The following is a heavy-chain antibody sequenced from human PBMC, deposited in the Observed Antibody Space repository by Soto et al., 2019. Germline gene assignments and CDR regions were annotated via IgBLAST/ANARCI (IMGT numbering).Heavy chain of an antibody. Sequence: QVQLVESGGGVVQPGRSLRLSCVASGFTFSSYGMHWVRQAPGKGLEWVAVISYDGSNKYYADSVKGRFTISRDNSKNTLYLQMNSLRAEDTAVYYCAKDPYGGNSFVDYWGQGTLVTVSS. CDR3: AKDPYGGNSFVDY. J-gene: IGHJ4*02. D-gene: IGHD4-17*01. V-gene: IGHV3-30*18. CDR1: GFTFSSYG. CDR2: ISYDGSNK.